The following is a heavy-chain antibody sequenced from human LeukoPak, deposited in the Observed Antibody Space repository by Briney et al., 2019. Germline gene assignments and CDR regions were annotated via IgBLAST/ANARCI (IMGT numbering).Heavy chain of an antibody. J-gene: IGHJ5*02. Sequence: SQTLSLTCAVSGGSISSGGYSWSWIRQPPGKGLEWIGYIYHSGSTYYNPSLKSRVTISVDRSKNQFSLKLSSVTAADTAVYYCARVGGFTILRGVGNNWFDPWGQGTLVTVSS. D-gene: IGHD3-10*01. CDR1: GGSISSGGYS. CDR2: IYHSGST. CDR3: ARVGGFTILRGVGNNWFDP. V-gene: IGHV4-30-2*01.